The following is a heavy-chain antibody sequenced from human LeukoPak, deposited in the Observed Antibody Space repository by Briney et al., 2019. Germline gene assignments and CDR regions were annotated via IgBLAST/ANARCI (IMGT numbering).Heavy chain of an antibody. D-gene: IGHD3-22*01. CDR1: XFTFSSYW. CDR3: ARDLYDSSGYYSHYFDY. V-gene: IGHV3-74*01. Sequence: GGSLRLSCAASXFTFSSYWMHCVXQAXGXXLXWVSRINSDGSXTSYADSVKGRFTISRDNAKNTLYLQMNSLRAEDTAVYYCARDLYDSSGYYSHYFDYWGQGTLVTVSS. CDR2: INSDGSXT. J-gene: IGHJ4*02.